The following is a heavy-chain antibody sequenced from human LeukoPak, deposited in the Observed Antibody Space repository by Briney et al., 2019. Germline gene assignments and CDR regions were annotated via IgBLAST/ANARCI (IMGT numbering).Heavy chain of an antibody. V-gene: IGHV4-34*01. D-gene: IGHD3-10*01. Sequence: SETLSLTCAVYGGSFSGYYWSWIRQPPGKGLEWIGEINHSGSTNYNPSLKSRVTISVDTSKNQFSLKLSSVTAADTAVYYCARETYYYGSGSYSHWGQGTLVTVSS. CDR2: INHSGST. J-gene: IGHJ4*02. CDR3: ARETYYYGSGSYSH. CDR1: GGSFSGYY.